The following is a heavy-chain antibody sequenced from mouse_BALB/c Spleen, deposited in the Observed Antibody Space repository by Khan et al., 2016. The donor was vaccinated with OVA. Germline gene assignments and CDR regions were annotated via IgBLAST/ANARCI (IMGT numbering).Heavy chain of an antibody. CDR1: GYTFTTAG. D-gene: IGHD2-2*01. J-gene: IGHJ1*01. Sequence: LVESGPELKKPGETVRISCKASGYTFTTAGMQWVQKMPGKGLKWIGWINTHSGVPKYAEDFKGRFAFSFETSASTASLLITNLKNEDTATYFCASGYGYGWYFDVWGAGTTVTVSS. V-gene: IGHV9-4*02. CDR2: INTHSGVP. CDR3: ASGYGYGWYFDV.